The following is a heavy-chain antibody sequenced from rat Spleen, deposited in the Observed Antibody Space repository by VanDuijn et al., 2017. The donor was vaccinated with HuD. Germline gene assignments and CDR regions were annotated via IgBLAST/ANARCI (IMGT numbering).Heavy chain of an antibody. CDR3: TTGIHWFTS. D-gene: IGHD4-2*01. CDR1: GFIFSNYA. V-gene: IGHV5-27*01. Sequence: EVQLVESGGGLVQPGRSLTLPCAASGFIFSNYAMAWVRQAPTKGLEWVASITNSGGSTYYRDSVKGRFTISRDNAKSTLYLQMDSLRSEDTATYYCTTGIHWFTSWGQGTLVTVSS. CDR2: ITNSGGST. J-gene: IGHJ3*01.